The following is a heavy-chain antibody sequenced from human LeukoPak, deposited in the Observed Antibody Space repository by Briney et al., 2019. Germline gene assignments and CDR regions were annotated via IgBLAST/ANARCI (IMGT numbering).Heavy chain of an antibody. D-gene: IGHD3-22*01. CDR3: AREYDSSGYYLPYFDY. V-gene: IGHV3-48*04. J-gene: IGHJ4*02. CDR2: ISSSRTPI. Sequence: GGSLRLSCVASGFTFSSYSVNWLRQAPGKGLEWISFISSSRTPIYYADSVKGRFTISRDNAKNSLYLQMNSLRAEDTAVYYCAREYDSSGYYLPYFDYWGQGTLVTVSS. CDR1: GFTFSSYS.